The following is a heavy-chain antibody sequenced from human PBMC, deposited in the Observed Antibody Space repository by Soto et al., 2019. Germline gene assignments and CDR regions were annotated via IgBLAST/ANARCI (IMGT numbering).Heavy chain of an antibody. CDR1: SGSISLYY. CDR3: AIYDVDTAMDH. V-gene: IGHV4-59*08. CDR2: IYYSGST. J-gene: IGHJ4*02. D-gene: IGHD5-18*01. Sequence: SETLSLTCTVSSGSISLYYWTWIRQPPGKGLEWIGYIYYSGSTNYNPSLKSRVTMSIDTSKNQFSLKLTSVTAADTAVYYCAIYDVDTAMDHWGQGTLVTVSS.